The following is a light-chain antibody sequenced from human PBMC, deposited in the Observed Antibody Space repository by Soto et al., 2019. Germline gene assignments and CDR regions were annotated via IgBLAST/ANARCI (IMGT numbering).Light chain of an antibody. CDR1: QTVSSND. CDR2: GAF. CDR3: HQYETAPHT. V-gene: IGKV3-20*01. J-gene: IGKJ2*01. Sequence: EIVLTQSPGTLSLSPGERATLSCRASQTVSSNDVDWYQQKPGQAPRHLIFGAFIRATGIPDRFSGSGSGTDFTLTSSRLEPEDSAVYYCHQYETAPHTFGQGTRLEIK.